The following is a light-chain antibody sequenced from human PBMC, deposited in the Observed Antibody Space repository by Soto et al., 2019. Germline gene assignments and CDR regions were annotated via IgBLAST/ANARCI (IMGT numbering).Light chain of an antibody. J-gene: IGLJ1*01. CDR1: SSDVGGYNY. CDR3: SAYAASTFV. CDR2: EVT. Sequence: QSALTQPPSASGSPGQSVTISCTGTSSDVGGYNYVSWYQQHPGKAPKVMIYEVTKRPSGVPDRFSGSKSGNTASLTVSGLQAEDESDYYCSAYAASTFVFGTGTKVTVL. V-gene: IGLV2-8*01.